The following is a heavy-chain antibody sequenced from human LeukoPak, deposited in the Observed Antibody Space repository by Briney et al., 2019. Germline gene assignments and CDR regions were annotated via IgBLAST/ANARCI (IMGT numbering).Heavy chain of an antibody. J-gene: IGHJ6*02. CDR2: INHSGST. CDR1: GGSFSGYY. D-gene: IGHD3-10*01. V-gene: IGHV4-34*01. Sequence: SETLSLTCAVYGGSFSGYYWSWIRQPPGKGLEWIGEINHSGSTNYNPPLKSRVTISVDTSQNQFSLKLNSVTAADTAVFYCARGRRGFGYGMDVWGQGTTVTVSS. CDR3: ARGRRGFGYGMDV.